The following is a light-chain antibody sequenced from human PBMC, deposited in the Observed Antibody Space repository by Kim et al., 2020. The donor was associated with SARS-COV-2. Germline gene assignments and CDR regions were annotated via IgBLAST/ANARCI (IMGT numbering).Light chain of an antibody. Sequence: SYELTQPPSVAVSPGQTASITCSGDKMGDKYACWYQQKPGQSPVLVIYQDSKRRSGIPERFSGSNSGNTATLTISGSQAMDEADYYCQAWDSSTAVVVFGGGTQLTVL. CDR1: KMGDKY. J-gene: IGLJ2*01. CDR2: QDS. CDR3: QAWDSSTAVVV. V-gene: IGLV3-1*01.